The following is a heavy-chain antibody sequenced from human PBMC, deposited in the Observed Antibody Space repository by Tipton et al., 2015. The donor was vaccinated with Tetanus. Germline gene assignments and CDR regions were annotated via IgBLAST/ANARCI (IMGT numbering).Heavy chain of an antibody. D-gene: IGHD1-1*01. CDR2: IYYSGST. CDR1: GGSISSYY. CDR3: ARANNEFPKKGPFDS. V-gene: IGHV4-59*01. Sequence: TLSLTCTVSGGSISSYYWSWIRQPPGKGLEWIGYIYYSGSTNYNPSLKSRLTISVDTSKNQFSLNLRSVITADTAVYYCARANNEFPKKGPFDSWGQGSLVIVSS. J-gene: IGHJ4*02.